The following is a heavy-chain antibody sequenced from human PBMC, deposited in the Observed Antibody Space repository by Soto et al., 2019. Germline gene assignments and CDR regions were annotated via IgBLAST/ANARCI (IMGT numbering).Heavy chain of an antibody. J-gene: IGHJ5*02. Sequence: GGSLRLSCAASGFTFSSYEMNWVRQAPGKGLEWVSYISSSGSTIYYADSVKGRFTISRDNAKNSLYLQMNSLRAEDTAVYYCARVVGPMQITGFKRFDPWGQGNLVTVSS. CDR3: ARVVGPMQITGFKRFDP. V-gene: IGHV3-48*03. CDR2: ISSSGSTI. D-gene: IGHD2-21*01. CDR1: GFTFSSYE.